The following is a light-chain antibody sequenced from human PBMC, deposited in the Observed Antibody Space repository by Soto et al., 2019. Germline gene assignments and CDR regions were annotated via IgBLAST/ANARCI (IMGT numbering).Light chain of an antibody. V-gene: IGKV1-9*01. Sequence: IQLTQSPSSLSASVGDRVTITCRASPAIASFLAWYQQKPGTAPKLLIYGASTLQSGVPSRFSGSRSGTDYTLTIGSLQPEDFATYYCQQYNSYRWTFGLGTKVE. CDR2: GAS. J-gene: IGKJ1*01. CDR3: QQYNSYRWT. CDR1: PAIASF.